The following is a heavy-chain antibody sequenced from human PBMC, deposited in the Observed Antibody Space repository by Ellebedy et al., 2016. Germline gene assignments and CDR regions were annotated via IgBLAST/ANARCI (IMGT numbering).Heavy chain of an antibody. V-gene: IGHV3-48*02. D-gene: IGHD6-19*01. J-gene: IGHJ6*02. CDR2: ISSSSSTI. CDR1: GFTFTSYA. Sequence: GESLKISCAASGFTFTSYAMNWVRQAPGKGLEWVSYISSSSSTIYYADSVKGRFTISRDNAKNSLFLQMNSLRDEDTAVYYCARESSVAGDYGMDVWGQGTTVTVSS. CDR3: ARESSVAGDYGMDV.